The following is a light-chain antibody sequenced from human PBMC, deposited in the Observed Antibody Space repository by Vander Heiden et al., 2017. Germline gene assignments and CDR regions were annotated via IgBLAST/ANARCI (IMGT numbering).Light chain of an antibody. CDR1: QSISSW. CDR3: QQYNSYSPYT. CDR2: KAS. V-gene: IGKV1-5*03. Sequence: QITQPSSTLSASVGDRVTITCRASQSISSWLAWYQQKPGEAPKLLIYKASSLESGVPSRFSGSGSGTEFTLTISSLQPDDFATYYCQQYNSYSPYTFGQGTKLEIK. J-gene: IGKJ2*01.